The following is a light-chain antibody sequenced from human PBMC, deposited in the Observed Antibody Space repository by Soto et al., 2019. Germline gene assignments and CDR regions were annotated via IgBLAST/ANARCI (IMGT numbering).Light chain of an antibody. V-gene: IGKV3-15*01. CDR1: QSVSSK. CDR2: GAS. CDR3: QQYNDWPLT. Sequence: IVMTQSPATLSVSPGERATLSCRASQSVSSKLVWYQQKPGQAPRLLIYGASTRASGIPASFSGSGSGTEFTLTISSLQSGDFAVYYCQQYNDWPLTFGGGTKVDIK. J-gene: IGKJ4*01.